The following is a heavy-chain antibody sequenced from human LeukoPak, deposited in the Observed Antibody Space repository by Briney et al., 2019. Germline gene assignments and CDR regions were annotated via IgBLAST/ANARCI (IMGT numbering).Heavy chain of an antibody. CDR3: ARTVTVVTRGGLVFDN. D-gene: IGHD2-21*02. Sequence: GSLRLFCAASGVTSSSNSMNWCLQAPAGGLLWCFYRISSSNSIYYTDSVKGRFTISRDNAKNSLFLQLNNMSAEDTAVYYCARTVTVVTRGGLVFDNWGHRKPGTASP. CDR2: RISSSNSI. V-gene: IGHV3-48*01. J-gene: IGHJ4*02. CDR1: GVTSSSNS.